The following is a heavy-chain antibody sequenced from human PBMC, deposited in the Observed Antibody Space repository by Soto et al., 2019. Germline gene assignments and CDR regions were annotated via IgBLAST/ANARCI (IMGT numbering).Heavy chain of an antibody. D-gene: IGHD1-1*01. Sequence: EVQLVESGGGLVQPGGSLRLSCAASGFSLSDHWMHWVRQAPGKGVVWVSRLETDGSTTAYADSVRGRFSISRDNAKKTLYLQMSSLRAEDTAVYYCVRDGTSTMPYDYWGQGTLVTVPS. CDR3: VRDGTSTMPYDY. V-gene: IGHV3-74*03. CDR1: GFSLSDHW. CDR2: LETDGSTT. J-gene: IGHJ4*02.